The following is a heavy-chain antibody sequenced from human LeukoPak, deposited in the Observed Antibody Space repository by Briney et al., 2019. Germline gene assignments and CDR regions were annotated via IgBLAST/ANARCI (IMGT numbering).Heavy chain of an antibody. CDR3: AREDGYSYGYFDY. CDR2: ISANGGDT. V-gene: IGHV3-23*01. Sequence: PGGSLRLSCAASGFTLSNFAMGWVRQAPGKGLQWVSLISANGGDTYYADSVKGRFTISRDNSKNTLYLQMNSLRAEDTAVYYCAREDGYSYGYFDYWGQGTLVTVSS. D-gene: IGHD5-18*01. J-gene: IGHJ4*02. CDR1: GFTLSNFA.